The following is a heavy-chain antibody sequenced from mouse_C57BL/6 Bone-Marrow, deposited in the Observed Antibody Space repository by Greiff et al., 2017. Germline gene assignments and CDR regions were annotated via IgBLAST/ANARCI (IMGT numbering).Heavy chain of an antibody. J-gene: IGHJ1*03. CDR1: GYTFTSYW. CDR3: AKECGSYYSNYDWYFDV. CDR2: INPSNGGT. D-gene: IGHD2-5*01. V-gene: IGHV1-53*01. Sequence: QVQLQQPGTELVKPGASVKLSCKASGYTFTSYWMHWVKQRPGQGLEWIGNINPSNGGTNYNEKFKSKATLTVDQSSITAYMQLSSLTSEDSAVYYCAKECGSYYSNYDWYFDVWGTGTTVTVSS.